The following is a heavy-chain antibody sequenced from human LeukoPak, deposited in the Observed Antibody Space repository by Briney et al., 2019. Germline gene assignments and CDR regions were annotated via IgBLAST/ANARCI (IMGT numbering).Heavy chain of an antibody. CDR2: ISAYNGNT. J-gene: IGHJ2*01. V-gene: IGHV1-18*01. D-gene: IGHD2-2*01. CDR1: GYTFTSYG. Sequence: ASVKVSCKASGYTFTSYGISWVRQAPGQGLEWMGWISAYNGNTNYAQKLQGRVTMTTDTSTSTAYMELRSLRSDDTAVYYCARVAIGYCSSTSCYRWYFDLWGRGTLVTVSS. CDR3: ARVAIGYCSSTSCYRWYFDL.